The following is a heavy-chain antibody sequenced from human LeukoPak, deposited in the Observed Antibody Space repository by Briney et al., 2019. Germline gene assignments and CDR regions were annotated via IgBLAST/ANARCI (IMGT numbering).Heavy chain of an antibody. CDR2: IYASGNT. J-gene: IGHJ4*02. CDR1: GGSISSYY. V-gene: IGHV4-4*07. CDR3: ARGRGSSWYYFDS. Sequence: SETLSLTCTVSGGSISSYYWSWVRQPAGKGLEWIGRIYASGNTNYNPSLKGRVTMTVDTSKNQFSLNLSSVTAAGTAVYYCARGRGSSWYYFDSWGQGTLVTVSS. D-gene: IGHD6-13*01.